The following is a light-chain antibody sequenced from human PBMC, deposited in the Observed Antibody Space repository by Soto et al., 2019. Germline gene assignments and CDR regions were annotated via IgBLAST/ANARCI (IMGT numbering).Light chain of an antibody. J-gene: IGKJ1*01. CDR2: AAS. CDR3: QQSYSTPWT. CDR1: QSISSY. Sequence: DIQMTQSPSSLSASVGDRVTITCRASQSISSYLNWYQQKPGKAPKXXIYAASSLQSGVPSRFSGSGSGTDFTLTISSLKPEDFETYYCQQSYSTPWTFGQGTKVDI. V-gene: IGKV1-39*01.